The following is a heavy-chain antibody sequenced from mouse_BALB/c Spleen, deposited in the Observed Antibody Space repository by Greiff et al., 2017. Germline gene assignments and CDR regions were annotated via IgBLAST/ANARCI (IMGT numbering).Heavy chain of an antibody. D-gene: IGHD1-1*01. CDR2: IRNKANGYTT. J-gene: IGHJ3*01. Sequence: EVMLVESGGGLVQPGGSLRLSCATSGFTFTDYYMSWVRQPPGKALEWLGFIRNKANGYTTEYSASVKGRFTISRDNSQSILYLQMNTLRAEDSATYYCARDYYYGSGFAYWGQGTLVTVSA. CDR1: GFTFTDYY. V-gene: IGHV7-3*02. CDR3: ARDYYYGSGFAY.